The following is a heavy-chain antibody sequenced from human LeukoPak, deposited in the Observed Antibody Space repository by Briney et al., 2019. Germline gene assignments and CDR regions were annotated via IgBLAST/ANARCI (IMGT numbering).Heavy chain of an antibody. CDR1: GXTFINAW. Sequence: PGGSLRLSCAASGXTFINAWMTWVRQAPGRGLEWVGRIQSNSDGGTADYAAPVSGRFTISRDDSQNTLYLQIDSLKTEDTAVYYCATDRGLTMIRGLPFDYWGQGTLVTVSS. V-gene: IGHV3-15*01. CDR3: ATDRGLTMIRGLPFDY. D-gene: IGHD3-10*01. J-gene: IGHJ4*02. CDR2: IQSNSDGGTA.